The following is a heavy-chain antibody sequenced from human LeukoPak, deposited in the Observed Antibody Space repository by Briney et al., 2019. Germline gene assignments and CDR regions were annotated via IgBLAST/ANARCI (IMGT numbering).Heavy chain of an antibody. CDR1: GYTFTSYY. Sequence: ASVKVSCKASGYTFTSYYMHWVRQAPGQGLEWMGIINPSGGSTSYAQKFQGRVTMTRDTSISTAYMELSRLRSDDTAVYYCARGHRQYYYDSSGSFDYWGQGTLVTVSS. J-gene: IGHJ4*02. CDR3: ARGHRQYYYDSSGSFDY. CDR2: INPSGGST. D-gene: IGHD3-22*01. V-gene: IGHV1-46*01.